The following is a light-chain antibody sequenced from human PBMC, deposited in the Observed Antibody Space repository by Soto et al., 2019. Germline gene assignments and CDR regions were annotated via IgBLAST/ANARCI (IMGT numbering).Light chain of an antibody. Sequence: DIVMTQSPDSLAVSLGERATINCKSSQSVLFSSNNKNYLAWYQQKPGQPPKLLIYWASTRESGVPNRFSGSGSGTDFTLTISSLQAKDVAVYYCQQSYSTPITFGQGTRLEIK. CDR1: QSVLFSSNNKNY. CDR2: WAS. CDR3: QQSYSTPIT. J-gene: IGKJ5*01. V-gene: IGKV4-1*01.